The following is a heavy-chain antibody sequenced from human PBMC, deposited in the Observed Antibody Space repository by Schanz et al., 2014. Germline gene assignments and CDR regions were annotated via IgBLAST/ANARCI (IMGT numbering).Heavy chain of an antibody. D-gene: IGHD2-15*01. Sequence: EVQLLESGGGLVKPGGSLRLSCAASGFTFSSYSMNWVRQAPGKGLEWVSSISSSSSYIYYADSVKGRFTISRDNAKNSLYLQMNSLRAEDTAVYYCARDRGYCSGGSCLTFDCWGQGTLVTVSS. J-gene: IGHJ4*02. CDR1: GFTFSSYS. CDR3: ARDRGYCSGGSCLTFDC. V-gene: IGHV3-21*01. CDR2: ISSSSSYI.